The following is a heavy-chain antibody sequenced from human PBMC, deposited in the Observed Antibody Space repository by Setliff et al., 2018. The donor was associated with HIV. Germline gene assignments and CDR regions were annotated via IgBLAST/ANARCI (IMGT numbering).Heavy chain of an antibody. Sequence: SETLSLTCSVSGGSISDNKYYWSWIRQPPGKGLEWTGSIYHSGKTYYNPSLKSRLTISMDTSKNQFSLRLSSMTAADTAVYYCARGESWAWELHAVWGQGTLVTVSS. CDR3: ARGESWAWELHAV. CDR2: IYHSGKT. CDR1: GGSISDNKYY. V-gene: IGHV4-39*07. D-gene: IGHD3-10*01. J-gene: IGHJ4*02.